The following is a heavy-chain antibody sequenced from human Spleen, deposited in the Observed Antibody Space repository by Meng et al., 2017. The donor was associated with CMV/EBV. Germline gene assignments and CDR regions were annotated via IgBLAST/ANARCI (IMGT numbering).Heavy chain of an antibody. CDR3: ARAHYDILAGYSDYFDY. J-gene: IGHJ4*02. V-gene: IGHV1-2*02. D-gene: IGHD3-9*01. CDR2: INPNSGGT. Sequence: ASVKVSCKASGGTFRSYAINWVRQAPGQGLEWMGWINPNSGGTNYAQKFQGRVTMTRDTSISTAYMELSRLRSDDTAVYYCARAHYDILAGYSDYFDYWGQGTLVTVSS. CDR1: GGTFRSYA.